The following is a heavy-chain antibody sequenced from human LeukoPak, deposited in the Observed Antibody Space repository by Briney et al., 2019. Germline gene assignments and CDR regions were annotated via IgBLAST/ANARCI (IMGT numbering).Heavy chain of an antibody. D-gene: IGHD3-10*01. Sequence: ASVKVSCKASGYTFTSYGISWVRQAPGQGLEWMGWISAYNGNTSYAQKLQGRVTMTTDTSTSTAYMELRSLRSDDTAVYYCARVEYYYGSGSYYDGYYFDYWGQGTLVTVSS. V-gene: IGHV1-18*01. CDR3: ARVEYYYGSGSYYDGYYFDY. CDR1: GYTFTSYG. CDR2: ISAYNGNT. J-gene: IGHJ4*02.